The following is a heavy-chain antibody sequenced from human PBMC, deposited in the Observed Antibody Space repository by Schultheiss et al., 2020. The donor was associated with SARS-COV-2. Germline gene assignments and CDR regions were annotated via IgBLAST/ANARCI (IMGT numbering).Heavy chain of an antibody. J-gene: IGHJ5*02. V-gene: IGHV3-48*03. CDR3: AREANYGSGSLNWFDP. Sequence: GESLKISCAASGFTFSSYEMNWVRQAPGKGLEWVSYISSSGSTIYYADSVKGRFTISRDNSKNTLYLQMNSLRAEDTAVYYCAREANYGSGSLNWFDPWGQGTLVTVSS. CDR1: GFTFSSYE. D-gene: IGHD3-10*01. CDR2: ISSSGSTI.